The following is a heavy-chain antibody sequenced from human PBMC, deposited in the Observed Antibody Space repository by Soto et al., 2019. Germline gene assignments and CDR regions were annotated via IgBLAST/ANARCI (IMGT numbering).Heavy chain of an antibody. D-gene: IGHD3-9*01. CDR2: INHSGST. Sequence: QVQLQQWGAGLLKPSETLSLTCAVYGGSFSGYYWSWIRQPPGKGLEWLGEINHSGSTNYNPSLKSRVTISVDTSKNQFSLKLSSVTAADTALYYCARGTRLRYFDWLVEISWFDPWGQGTLVTVSS. CDR1: GGSFSGYY. CDR3: ARGTRLRYFDWLVEISWFDP. J-gene: IGHJ5*02. V-gene: IGHV4-34*01.